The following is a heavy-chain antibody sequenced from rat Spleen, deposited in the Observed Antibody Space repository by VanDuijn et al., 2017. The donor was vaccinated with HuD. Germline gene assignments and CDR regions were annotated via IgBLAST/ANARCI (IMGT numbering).Heavy chain of an antibody. CDR3: ARHGYTRYYFDY. CDR2: IIYDETRT. CDR1: GFTFDDHF. J-gene: IGHJ2*01. V-gene: IGHV5-29*01. Sequence: EVRLVESDGGLVQPGRSLKLSCAASGFTFDDHFMAWVRQAPTKGLEWVATIIYDETRTYYRDSVKGRFTISRANAKNTLYLQMDSLRSEDTASYYCARHGYTRYYFDYWGQGVMVTVSS. D-gene: IGHD1-9*01.